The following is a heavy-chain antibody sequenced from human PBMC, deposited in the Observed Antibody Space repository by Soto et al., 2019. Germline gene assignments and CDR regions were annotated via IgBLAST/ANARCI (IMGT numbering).Heavy chain of an antibody. J-gene: IGHJ3*02. D-gene: IGHD4-4*01. Sequence: PSETLSLTCTVSGGSISSYYXSWIRQPPGKGLEWIGYIYYSGSTNYNPSLKSRVTISVDTSKNQFSLKLSSVTAAYTAVYYCARDGYSRYAFDIWGQGTMVTVSS. CDR2: IYYSGST. V-gene: IGHV4-59*12. CDR3: ARDGYSRYAFDI. CDR1: GGSISSYY.